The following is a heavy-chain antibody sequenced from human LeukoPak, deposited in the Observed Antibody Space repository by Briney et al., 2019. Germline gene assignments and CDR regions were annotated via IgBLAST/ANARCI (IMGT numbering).Heavy chain of an antibody. J-gene: IGHJ3*02. CDR2: ISYDGSNK. Sequence: PGGSLRLSCAASGFTFSSYAMHWVRQAPGKGLEWVAAISYDGSNKYYADSVKGRFTISRDNSKNTLYLQMNSLRAEDTAVYYCARDMHGAFDIWGQGTMVTVSS. CDR3: ARDMHGAFDI. CDR1: GFTFSSYA. D-gene: IGHD2-2*01. V-gene: IGHV3-30-3*01.